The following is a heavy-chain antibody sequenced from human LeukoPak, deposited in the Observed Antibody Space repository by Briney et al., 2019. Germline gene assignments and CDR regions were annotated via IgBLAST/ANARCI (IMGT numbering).Heavy chain of an antibody. V-gene: IGHV3-30*02. J-gene: IGHJ5*02. Sequence: GGSLRLSCVLSGSTSGSYGMHCVRQAPGKGLEWVAFIRYDGSNKYYADSVKGRFTISRDNSKNTLYLQMNSLRAEDTAVYYYAKQISMRVVATGRDPWGQGSLVTVSS. CDR3: AKQISMRVVATGRDP. D-gene: IGHD3-22*01. CDR2: IRYDGSNK. CDR1: GSTSGSYG.